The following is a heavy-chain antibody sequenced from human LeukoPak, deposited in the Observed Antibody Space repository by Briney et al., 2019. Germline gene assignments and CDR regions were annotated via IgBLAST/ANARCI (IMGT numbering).Heavy chain of an antibody. CDR3: ARERASGYCSGGGCYGYFDY. V-gene: IGHV3-11*04. CDR1: GFTFSDYY. J-gene: IGHJ4*02. Sequence: GGSLRLSCAASGFTFSDYYMSWIRQAPGKGLEWVSYIGSSGSPIYYADSVKGRFTISRDNAKNSLYLQMNSLRAEDTAVYYCARERASGYCSGGGCYGYFDYWGQGTLVIVSS. D-gene: IGHD2-15*01. CDR2: IGSSGSPI.